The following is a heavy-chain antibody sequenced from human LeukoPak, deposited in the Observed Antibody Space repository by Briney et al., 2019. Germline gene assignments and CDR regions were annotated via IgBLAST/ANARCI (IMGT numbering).Heavy chain of an antibody. CDR1: GFTFSNYA. Sequence: GGSLRLSCAASGFTFSNYAMSWVRQAPGKGLEWVSGISGSGGSTNYADSVKGRFTISRDNSKNTLYLQMHSLRAEDTAVYYCAKESLRVVPSATFDYWGQGTLVTVSS. V-gene: IGHV3-23*01. J-gene: IGHJ4*02. CDR2: ISGSGGST. D-gene: IGHD2-2*01. CDR3: AKESLRVVPSATFDY.